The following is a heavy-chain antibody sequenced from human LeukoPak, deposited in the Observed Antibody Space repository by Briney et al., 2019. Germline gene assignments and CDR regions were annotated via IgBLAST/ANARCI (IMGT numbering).Heavy chain of an antibody. CDR3: ATDRGIAARFDY. V-gene: IGHV3-30-3*01. J-gene: IGHJ4*02. D-gene: IGHD6-25*01. CDR2: ISYDGSNK. CDR1: GFTFSSYA. Sequence: GGSLRLSCAASGFTFSSYAMHWVRQAPGKGLEWVAVISYDGSNKYYADSVKGRFTISRDNSKNTLYLQMNSLRAEDTAVYYCATDRGIAARFDYWGQGTLVTVSS.